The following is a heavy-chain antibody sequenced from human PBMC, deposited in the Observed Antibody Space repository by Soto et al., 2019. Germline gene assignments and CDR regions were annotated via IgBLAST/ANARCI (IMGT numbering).Heavy chain of an antibody. CDR2: ISSSSSYI. CDR3: ARAPYYYDSSGYWDY. V-gene: IGHV3-21*01. J-gene: IGHJ4*02. Sequence: EVQLVESGGGLVKPGGSLRLSCAASGFTFSSYSMNWVRQAPGRGLEWVSSISSSSSYIYYAHSVKGRFTISRDNAKNSLYLQMNSLRAEDTAVYYCARAPYYYDSSGYWDYWGQGTLVTVSS. CDR1: GFTFSSYS. D-gene: IGHD3-22*01.